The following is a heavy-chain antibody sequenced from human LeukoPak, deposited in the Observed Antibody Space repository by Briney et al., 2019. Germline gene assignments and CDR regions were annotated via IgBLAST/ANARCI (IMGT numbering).Heavy chain of an antibody. CDR2: INPNSGGT. V-gene: IGHV1-2*02. CDR1: GYTFTGYY. D-gene: IGHD2-2*01. CDR3: ATDGGRHCSSQTCLLDY. J-gene: IGHJ4*02. Sequence: ASVKVSCKASGYTFTGYYMHWVRQAPGQGLEWMGWINPNSGGTNYAQKFQGRVTMTRDTSISTAYMELSSLRSDDAAVYYCATDGGRHCSSQTCLLDYWGQGTLVTVSS.